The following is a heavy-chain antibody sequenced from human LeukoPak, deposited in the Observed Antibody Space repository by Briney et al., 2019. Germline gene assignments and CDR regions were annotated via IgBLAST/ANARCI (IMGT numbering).Heavy chain of an antibody. Sequence: ASVKVSCKAFGYTFTSNYMHWVRQAPGQGPEWMGVISPSGGSTTYAQKFQGRVTLTRDMSTSTDYLELSSLRSEDTAVYYCATEGIAAAGLFFDYWGQGTLVTVSS. D-gene: IGHD6-13*01. CDR2: ISPSGGST. CDR3: ATEGIAAAGLFFDY. J-gene: IGHJ4*02. CDR1: GYTFTSNY. V-gene: IGHV1-46*01.